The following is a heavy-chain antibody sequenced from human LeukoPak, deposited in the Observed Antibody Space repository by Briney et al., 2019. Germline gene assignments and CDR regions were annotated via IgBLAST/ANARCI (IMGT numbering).Heavy chain of an antibody. CDR3: ARSTYNWNYDGFY. CDR1: GFTFSSYS. V-gene: IGHV3-21*01. CDR2: ISSSSSYI. D-gene: IGHD1-7*01. Sequence: GGSLRLSCAASGFTFSSYSMNWVRQAPGKGLEWVSSISSSSSYIYYADSVKGRFTISRDNAKNSLYLQMNSLRAEDTAVYYCARSTYNWNYDGFYWGQGTLVTVSS. J-gene: IGHJ4*02.